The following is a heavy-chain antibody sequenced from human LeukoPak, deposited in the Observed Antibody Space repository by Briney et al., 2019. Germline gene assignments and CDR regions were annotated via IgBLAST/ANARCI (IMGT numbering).Heavy chain of an antibody. J-gene: IGHJ4*02. Sequence: SVKVSCKASGGTFSSYAISWVRQAPGQGLEWMGGIIPIFGTANYAQKFQGRVTITADEPTSTAYMELSSLRSEDTAVYYCARDQSYYYDSSAPPTGYWGQGTLVTVSS. V-gene: IGHV1-69*13. CDR2: IIPIFGTA. D-gene: IGHD3-22*01. CDR3: ARDQSYYYDSSAPPTGY. CDR1: GGTFSSYA.